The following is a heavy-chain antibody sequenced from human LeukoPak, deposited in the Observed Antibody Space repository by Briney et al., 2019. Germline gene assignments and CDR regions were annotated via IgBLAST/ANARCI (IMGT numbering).Heavy chain of an antibody. D-gene: IGHD1-1*01. Sequence: GGSLRHSCAPSGFTFSSYTLNWVRQAPGKGLEWVAYIGIGGTTIHYADSVKGRFTISRDEAKTSLYVQMYILSDEGTAVYFCARDFVYSFDYWGQGTLVTVSS. CDR1: GFTFSSYT. J-gene: IGHJ4*02. CDR2: IGIGGTTI. V-gene: IGHV3-48*02. CDR3: ARDFVYSFDY.